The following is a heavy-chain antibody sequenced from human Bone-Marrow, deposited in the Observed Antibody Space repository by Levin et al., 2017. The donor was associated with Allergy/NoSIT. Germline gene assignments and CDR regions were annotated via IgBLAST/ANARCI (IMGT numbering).Heavy chain of an antibody. V-gene: IGHV3-30*18. Sequence: GGSLRLSCAASAFTFTSYGMHWVRQAPGKGLEWVAVISHDGKRRYYADSVMGRFTISRDDSRNTLYLQMHSLGAEDTAMYYCAKDYLGYSGSYGGFDSWGQGTPVTVSS. CDR1: AFTFTSYG. D-gene: IGHD1-26*01. CDR3: AKDYLGYSGSYGGFDS. CDR2: ISHDGKRR. J-gene: IGHJ4*02.